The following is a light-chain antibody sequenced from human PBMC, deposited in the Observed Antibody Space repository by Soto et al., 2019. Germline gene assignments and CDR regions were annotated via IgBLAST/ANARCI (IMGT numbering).Light chain of an antibody. Sequence: IRMTQAPSSLSASTGDRVTITCRASQGISSYLAWYQQKPGKAPKLLIYAASTLQSGVPSRFSGSGSGTDFTLTISCLQSEDFATYYCQQYYSYPTWTFGQGTKVDIK. CDR3: QQYYSYPTWT. CDR1: QGISSY. V-gene: IGKV1-8*01. CDR2: AAS. J-gene: IGKJ1*01.